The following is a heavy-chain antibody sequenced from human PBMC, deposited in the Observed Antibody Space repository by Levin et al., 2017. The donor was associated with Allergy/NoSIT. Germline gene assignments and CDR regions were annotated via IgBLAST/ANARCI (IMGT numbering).Heavy chain of an antibody. CDR3: ARGSSSAQTWNYFDY. CDR1: GFTFSLYA. CDR2: ISYDGTNK. V-gene: IGHV3-30*04. D-gene: IGHD6-6*01. Sequence: GGSLRLSCAASGFTFSLYAVHWFRQAPGKRPEWLAAISYDGTNKWYADSVKGRFTISRDNSKSMLFLQMNSLRPEDTAFYYCARGSSSAQTWNYFDYWGQGTLVTVSS. J-gene: IGHJ4*02.